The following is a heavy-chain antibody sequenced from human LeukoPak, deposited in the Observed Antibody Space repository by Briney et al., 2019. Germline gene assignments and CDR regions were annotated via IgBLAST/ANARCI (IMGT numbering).Heavy chain of an antibody. J-gene: IGHJ4*02. CDR3: ARDSGYSSSYDH. D-gene: IGHD6-13*01. V-gene: IGHV4-39*07. CDR2: IYYSGST. CDR1: GGSISSSSYY. Sequence: SETLSLTCTVSGGSISSSSYYWGWIRQPPGKGLEWIGSIYYSGSTYYNPSLKSRVTISVDTSKNQCSLKLTSVTAADTAVYYCARDSGYSSSYDHWGQGTLVSVSS.